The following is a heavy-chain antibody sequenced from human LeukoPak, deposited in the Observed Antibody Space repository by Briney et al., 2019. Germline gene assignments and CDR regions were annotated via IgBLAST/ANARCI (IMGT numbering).Heavy chain of an antibody. D-gene: IGHD2-2*01. J-gene: IGHJ4*02. Sequence: GGSLTLSCAASGFTVSNNYMTWVRQAPGKGLEWVSVIYSGGGTYYADSVEGRFTVSRDDSKNTLYLQMNSLRDEDTALYYCATGAMNQGSNVDYWGQGTLVTVSS. V-gene: IGHV3-53*01. CDR2: IYSGGGT. CDR1: GFTVSNNY. CDR3: ATGAMNQGSNVDY.